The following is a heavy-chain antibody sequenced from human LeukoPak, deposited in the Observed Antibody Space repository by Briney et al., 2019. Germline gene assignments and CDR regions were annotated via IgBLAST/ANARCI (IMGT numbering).Heavy chain of an antibody. CDR3: TTGGWELPFDY. CDR1: RFTFSSYA. Sequence: GGSLRLSCAASRFTFSSYAMSWVRQAPGKGLEGVGRIKSKTAGGTTDYAAPVKGRFTISKDDSKNTLHLQMNSLKTEDTAIYYCTTGGWELPFDYWGQGTLVTVSS. V-gene: IGHV3-15*01. CDR2: IKSKTAGGTT. D-gene: IGHD1-26*01. J-gene: IGHJ4*02.